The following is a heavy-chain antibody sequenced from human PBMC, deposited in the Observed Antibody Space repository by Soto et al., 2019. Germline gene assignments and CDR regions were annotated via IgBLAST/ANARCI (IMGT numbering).Heavy chain of an antibody. J-gene: IGHJ6*03. V-gene: IGHV3-73*01. CDR2: IRSKGNNYAT. CDR1: GFTFSGSA. D-gene: IGHD3-3*01. CDR3: SRQASDFWSGKPQYYMDV. Sequence: EVQLVESGGGLVQPGGSLKLSCAASGFTFSGSAMHWVRQASGKGLEWVGRIRSKGNNYATAYGASLKGRFTISRDASKHTAYLQMNSLNTEDPAVYYCSRQASDFWSGKPQYYMDVWGKGTTVTVSS.